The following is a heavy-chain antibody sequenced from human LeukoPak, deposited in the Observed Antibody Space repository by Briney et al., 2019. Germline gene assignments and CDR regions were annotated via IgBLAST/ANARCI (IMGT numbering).Heavy chain of an antibody. V-gene: IGHV3-13*05. CDR3: ARGGYSSSWPIDY. J-gene: IGHJ4*02. D-gene: IGHD6-13*01. CDR1: GFTFSSYD. Sequence: GGSLRLSCAASGFTFSSYDMHWVRQATGKGLEWVSAIGTAGDLYYPGSVKGRFTISRENAKNSLYFQMNSLRAGDTAVYYCARGGYSSSWPIDYWGQGTLVTVSS. CDR2: IGTAGDL.